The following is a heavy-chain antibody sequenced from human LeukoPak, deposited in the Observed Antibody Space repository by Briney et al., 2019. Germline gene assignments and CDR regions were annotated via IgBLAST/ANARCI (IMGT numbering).Heavy chain of an antibody. V-gene: IGHV3-7*01. J-gene: IGHJ4*02. CDR2: INQDGSEK. Sequence: GGSLRLSCAASGFSFSSYWMSWVRQAPGKGLEWVANINQDGSEKYYVDSVKGRFTISRDNAKSSLYLQMNSLRAEDTAVYYCARDGQLLKVFDYWGQGILVTVSS. CDR3: ARDGQLLKVFDY. D-gene: IGHD2-2*01. CDR1: GFSFSSYW.